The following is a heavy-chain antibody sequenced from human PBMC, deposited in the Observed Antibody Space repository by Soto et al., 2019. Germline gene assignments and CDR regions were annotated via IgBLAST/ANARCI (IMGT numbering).Heavy chain of an antibody. V-gene: IGHV1-69*01. CDR1: GGNFTSYA. J-gene: IGHJ5*02. Sequence: QVQLVQSGAEVKKPGSSVKVSCKASGGNFTSYAISWVRQAPGQGLEFMGGIVPLFGTTNYAHKFRCRVTVTADESRSTVYMEMSSLRSEDTAVYYCAKASGRSWYNWFDPWGQGTLVTVST. CDR3: AKASGRSWYNWFDP. CDR2: IVPLFGTT. D-gene: IGHD6-13*01.